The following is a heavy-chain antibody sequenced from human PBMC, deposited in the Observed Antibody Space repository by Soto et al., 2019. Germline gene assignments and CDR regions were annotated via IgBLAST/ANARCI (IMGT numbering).Heavy chain of an antibody. D-gene: IGHD2-15*01. J-gene: IGHJ4*02. CDR1: GYSFTANS. CDR3: AIQRSGVVY. CDR2: XKXXXGGX. Sequence: XVKVSCKASGYSFTANSMHWVRQAPGQXXXXXXXXKXXXGGXXYEXXXXXXVKXXXXXXXSKAYMDLTRLKSDDTAVYYCAIQRSGVVYWGQGTLVTVYS. V-gene: IGHV1-2*02.